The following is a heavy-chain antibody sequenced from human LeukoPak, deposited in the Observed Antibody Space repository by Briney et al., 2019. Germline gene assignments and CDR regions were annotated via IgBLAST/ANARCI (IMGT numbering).Heavy chain of an antibody. CDR3: ARAGGGGDYYSRSCYYYGMDV. V-gene: IGHV1-18*01. CDR1: GYTFTSYG. D-gene: IGHD2-21*02. J-gene: IGHJ6*02. Sequence: GASVTVSCKASGYTFTSYGISWVRQAPGQGLEWMGWISAYNGNTNYAQKLQGRVTMTTDTSTSTAYMELRSLRSDDTAVYYCARAGGGGDYYSRSCYYYGMDVWGQGTTVTVSS. CDR2: ISAYNGNT.